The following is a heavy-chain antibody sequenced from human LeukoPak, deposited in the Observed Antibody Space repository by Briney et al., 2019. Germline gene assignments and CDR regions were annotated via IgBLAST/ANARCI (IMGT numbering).Heavy chain of an antibody. CDR2: ITSSSSTI. CDR3: ARGVVTGVDAFDI. J-gene: IGHJ3*02. D-gene: IGHD4-23*01. V-gene: IGHV3-48*04. CDR1: GFTFSTYT. Sequence: GGSLRLSCAASGFTFSTYTMNWVRRAPGKGLEWVSYITSSSSTIYYANSVKGRFTISRDNAKNSLYLQMNSLRVEDTAVYYCARGVVTGVDAFDIWGQGTMVTVSS.